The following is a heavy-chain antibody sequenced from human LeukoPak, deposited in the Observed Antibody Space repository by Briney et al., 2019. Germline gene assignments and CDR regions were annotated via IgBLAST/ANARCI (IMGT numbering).Heavy chain of an antibody. V-gene: IGHV3-43*02. CDR1: GFTFSSYS. CDR3: AKIPQINYYDSSGLDGY. J-gene: IGHJ4*02. Sequence: PGGSLRLSCAASGFTFSSYSMNWVRQAPGKGLEWVSLISGDGGSTYYADSAKGRFTISRDNSKNSLYLQMNSLRTEDTALYYRAKIPQINYYDSSGLDGYWGQGTLVTVSS. D-gene: IGHD3-22*01. CDR2: ISGDGGST.